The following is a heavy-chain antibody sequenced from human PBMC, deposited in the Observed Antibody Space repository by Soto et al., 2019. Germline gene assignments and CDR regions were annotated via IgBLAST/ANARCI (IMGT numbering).Heavy chain of an antibody. CDR1: GGTFSSYA. D-gene: IGHD2-8*01. J-gene: IGHJ4*02. V-gene: IGHV1-69*13. CDR2: IIPIFGTA. Sequence: ASVKVSCKAAGGTFSSYAISWVRQAPGQGLEWMGGIIPIFGTANYAQKFQGRVTITADESTSTAYMELSSLSSEDPAVYYCARERRLTNGVCCHYFYYWGQRTLVTVSS. CDR3: ARERRLTNGVCCHYFYY.